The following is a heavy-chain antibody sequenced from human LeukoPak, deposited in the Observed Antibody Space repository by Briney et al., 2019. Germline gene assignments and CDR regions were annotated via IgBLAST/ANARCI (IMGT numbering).Heavy chain of an antibody. J-gene: IGHJ4*02. Sequence: GASVKVSCKASGYTFTSYDINWVRQATGQGLEWMGWMNPNSGNTGYAQKFQGRVTMTRNTSISTAYMELSSLRSEDAAVYYCARFSDYYDILTGPLDYWGQGTLVTVSS. CDR2: MNPNSGNT. V-gene: IGHV1-8*01. CDR3: ARFSDYYDILTGPLDY. D-gene: IGHD3-9*01. CDR1: GYTFTSYD.